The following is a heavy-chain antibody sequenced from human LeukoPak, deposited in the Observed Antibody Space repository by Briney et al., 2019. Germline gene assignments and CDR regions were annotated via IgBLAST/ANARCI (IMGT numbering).Heavy chain of an antibody. V-gene: IGHV1-69*01. CDR3: ARQGYSGSWYGGAFDI. CDR2: IIPIFGTT. J-gene: IGHJ3*02. D-gene: IGHD6-13*01. CDR1: EGTFSSYA. Sequence: SVKVSCKASEGTFSSYAISWVRQAPGQGLEWMGGIIPIFGTTNYAQNFQGRVTLTADESTSTAYMELNSLRSEDTAIYYCARQGYSGSWYGGAFDIWGQGTMVTVSS.